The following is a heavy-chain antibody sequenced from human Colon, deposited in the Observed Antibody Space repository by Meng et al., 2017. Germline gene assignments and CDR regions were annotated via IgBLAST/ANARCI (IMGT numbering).Heavy chain of an antibody. V-gene: IGHV4-4*02. CDR3: ARKRTSPGTLGFDY. J-gene: IGHJ4*02. Sequence: QVLLQGSGPGLVKPSGNLSLTCAVSAYSISSGNGWTWVRQPPGKGLEWIGEIYPSGRTSSNPSLQGRVTILLDKSKNQFSLELNSVTAADTAIYFCARKRTSPGTLGFDYWGQGTLVTVSS. CDR1: AYSISSGNG. D-gene: IGHD6-13*01. CDR2: IYPSGRT.